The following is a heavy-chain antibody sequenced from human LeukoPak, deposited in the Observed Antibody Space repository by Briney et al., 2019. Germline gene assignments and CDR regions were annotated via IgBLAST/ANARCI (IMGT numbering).Heavy chain of an antibody. J-gene: IGHJ4*02. CDR3: AKRGVVIRVILVGFHKEAYYFDS. CDR1: GFTFSSYS. CDR2: ISDRGGST. Sequence: GGSLRLSCAASGFTFSSYSMNWVRQAPGKGLEWVAGISDRGGSTNYADSVKGRFSISRDNPKNTLYLQMNSLRAEDTAVYFCAKRGVVIRVILVGFHKEAYYFDSWGQGALVTVSS. D-gene: IGHD3-22*01. V-gene: IGHV3-23*01.